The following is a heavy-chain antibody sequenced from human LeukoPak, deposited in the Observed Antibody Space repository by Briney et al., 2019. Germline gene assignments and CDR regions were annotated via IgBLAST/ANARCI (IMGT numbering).Heavy chain of an antibody. V-gene: IGHV3-23*01. D-gene: IGHD6-13*01. Sequence: GGSLRLSCVASGFTFNNYALSWVRQAPGKGLEWVSSISHNGGSEYYAESVKGRFTISRDKSEKTLYLQMNSLRAEDTAVYYCARDGSSWNSDFDYWGQGTLVTVSS. CDR2: ISHNGGSE. J-gene: IGHJ4*02. CDR1: GFTFNNYA. CDR3: ARDGSSWNSDFDY.